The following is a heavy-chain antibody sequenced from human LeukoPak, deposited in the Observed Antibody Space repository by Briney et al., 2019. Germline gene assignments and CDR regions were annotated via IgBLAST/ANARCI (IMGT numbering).Heavy chain of an antibody. D-gene: IGHD2-21*01. Sequence: GGSLRLSCAASGFTFSSFSMNWVRQAPGKGLEWVSGISGSGGDTYYAGSVKGRFTISRDNSKNALYLQMNSLRADDTAVYYCAKGHLSILFPFDSWGQGTLVTVSS. CDR1: GFTFSSFS. J-gene: IGHJ4*02. CDR2: ISGSGGDT. CDR3: AKGHLSILFPFDS. V-gene: IGHV3-23*01.